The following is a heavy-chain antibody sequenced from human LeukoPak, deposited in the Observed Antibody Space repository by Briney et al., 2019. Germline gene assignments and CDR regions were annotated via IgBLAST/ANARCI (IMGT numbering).Heavy chain of an antibody. CDR2: ISGSGGST. CDR1: GFTVSSNY. J-gene: IGHJ4*02. D-gene: IGHD3-3*01. Sequence: GGSLRLSCAASGFTVSSNYMSWVRQAPGKGLEWVSAISGSGGSTYYADSVKGRFTISRDNSKNTLYLQMNSLRAEDTAVYYCAKEDGYDFWSGYYKGGYFDYWGQGTLVTVSS. CDR3: AKEDGYDFWSGYYKGGYFDY. V-gene: IGHV3-23*01.